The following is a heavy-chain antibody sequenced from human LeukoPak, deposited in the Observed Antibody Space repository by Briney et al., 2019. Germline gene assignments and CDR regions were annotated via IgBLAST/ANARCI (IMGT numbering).Heavy chain of an antibody. Sequence: GGSLRLSCAASGFTFSSYSMNWVRQAPGKGLEWVSYISSSSSTIYYADSVKGRFTISRDNAKNSLYLQMNSLRAEDTAVYYCARGGIVVVPAARPLDYWGQGTLVTVSS. CDR1: GFTFSSYS. V-gene: IGHV3-48*01. J-gene: IGHJ4*02. D-gene: IGHD2-2*02. CDR3: ARGGIVVVPAARPLDY. CDR2: ISSSSSTI.